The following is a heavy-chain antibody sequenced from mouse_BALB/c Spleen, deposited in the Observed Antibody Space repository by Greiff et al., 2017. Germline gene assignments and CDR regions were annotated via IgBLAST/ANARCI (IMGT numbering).Heavy chain of an antibody. V-gene: IGHV5-6-3*01. J-gene: IGHJ2*01. CDR3: ARVFDD. CDR2: INSNGGST. Sequence: DVMLVESGGGLVQPGGSLKLSCAASGFTFSSYGMSWVRQTPDTRLELVATINSNGGSTYYPDSVKGRFTISRDNAKNTLYLQMSSLKAEDTAMYYCARVFDDWGQGTTLTVSS. CDR1: GFTFSSYG.